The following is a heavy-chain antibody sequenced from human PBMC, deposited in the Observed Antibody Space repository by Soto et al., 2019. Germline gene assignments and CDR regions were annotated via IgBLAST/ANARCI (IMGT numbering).Heavy chain of an antibody. CDR1: GYTFTSYG. CDR2: ISGYNGNT. V-gene: IGHV1-18*04. J-gene: IGHJ6*02. D-gene: IGHD3-10*01. Sequence: QVQLVQSGAEVKKPGASVKVSCKASGYTFTSYGVSWVRQAPGQGLEWMGWISGYNGNTNYAQKLQGRVTMTTDTSQSTAYMELRSLRSDDPAVYYCARAGKYYYGSGSPYYYGMDVWGQGITVTVSS. CDR3: ARAGKYYYGSGSPYYYGMDV.